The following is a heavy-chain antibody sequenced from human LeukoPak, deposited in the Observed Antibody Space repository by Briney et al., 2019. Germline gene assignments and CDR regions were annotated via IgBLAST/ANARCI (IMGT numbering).Heavy chain of an antibody. J-gene: IGHJ4*02. CDR3: ARDTDWYFDY. CDR1: GFTFSTYA. V-gene: IGHV3-33*08. D-gene: IGHD3/OR15-3a*01. Sequence: PGRSLRLSCAASGFTFSTYAMHWVRQAPGKGLEWVAVIWYDGSNKYYADSVKGRFTISRDNSKNTLYLQMNSLRAEDTAVYYCARDTDWYFDYWGQGTLVTVSS. CDR2: IWYDGSNK.